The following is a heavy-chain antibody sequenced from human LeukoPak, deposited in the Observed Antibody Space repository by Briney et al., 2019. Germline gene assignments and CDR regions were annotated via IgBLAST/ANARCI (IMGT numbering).Heavy chain of an antibody. CDR3: ARAGSKTMYFDY. CDR1: GFTFSSYS. CDR2: ISSSSSYI. V-gene: IGHV3-21*01. J-gene: IGHJ4*02. D-gene: IGHD3-10*01. Sequence: GGSLRLSCAASGFTFSSYSMNWVRQAPGKGLEWVSSISSSSSYIYYADSVKGRFTISRDNAKNSLYLQMNSLRAEDTAVYYCARAGSKTMYFDYWGQGTLVTVSS.